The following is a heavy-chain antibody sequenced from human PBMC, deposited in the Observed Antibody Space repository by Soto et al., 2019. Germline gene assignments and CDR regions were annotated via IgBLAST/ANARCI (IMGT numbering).Heavy chain of an antibody. Sequence: QVQLVQSGAEVKKPGSSVKVSCKASGGTFSSYAISWVRQAPGQGLEWMGGIIPIFGTANYAQKFQGRVTITADESTSTAYMELSSLRSEDTAVYYCARVSGSGSHNYYYYGMDVWGQGTTVTVSS. CDR1: GGTFSSYA. CDR3: ARVSGSGSHNYYYYGMDV. V-gene: IGHV1-69*12. CDR2: IIPIFGTA. D-gene: IGHD3-10*01. J-gene: IGHJ6*02.